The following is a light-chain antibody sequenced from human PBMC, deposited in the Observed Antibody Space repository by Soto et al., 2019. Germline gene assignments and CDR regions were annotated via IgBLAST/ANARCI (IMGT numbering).Light chain of an antibody. J-gene: IGKJ4*01. CDR1: QSIVSNY. Sequence: EIVLTQSPGTLSLSPGERATLSCRASQSIVSNYLAWYQQKPGQAPRLLISGASTRATGIPDRFSGSGSGTDFTLIISRLEPDDFAVYYCQQYVTSPLTFGGGTKVEIK. V-gene: IGKV3-20*01. CDR3: QQYVTSPLT. CDR2: GAS.